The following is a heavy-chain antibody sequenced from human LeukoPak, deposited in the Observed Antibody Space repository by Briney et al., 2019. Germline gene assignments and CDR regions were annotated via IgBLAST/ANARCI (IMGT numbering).Heavy chain of an antibody. CDR3: ARARGGVTTTPPYYFDY. V-gene: IGHV4-34*01. CDR1: GGSFSGYY. Sequence: SETLSLTCAVYGGSFSGYYWGWIRQPPGKGLEWIGSIYYSGSTYYNPSLKSRVTISVDTSKNQFSLKLSSVTAADTAVYYCARARGGVTTTPPYYFDYWGQGTLVTVSS. D-gene: IGHD4-17*01. J-gene: IGHJ4*02. CDR2: IYYSGST.